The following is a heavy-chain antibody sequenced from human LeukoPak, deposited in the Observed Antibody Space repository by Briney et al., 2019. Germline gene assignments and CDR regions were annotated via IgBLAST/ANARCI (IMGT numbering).Heavy chain of an antibody. CDR3: ATRPGGSTWYGVFDF. CDR2: IYYSGRT. CDR1: GVSMSRHY. J-gene: IGHJ4*02. Sequence: LSETLSLTCSVSGVSMSRHYWSWIRQPPGKGLEWIGDIYYSGRTNYNPSLDSRATMSVDTSRNQFSLKLSSVTAADTALYYCATRPGGSTWYGVFDFWSRGTLVTVSS. V-gene: IGHV4-59*11. D-gene: IGHD6-13*01.